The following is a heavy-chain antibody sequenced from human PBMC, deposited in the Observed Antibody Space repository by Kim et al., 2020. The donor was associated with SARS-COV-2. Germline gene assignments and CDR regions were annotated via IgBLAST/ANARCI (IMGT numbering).Heavy chain of an antibody. Sequence: SETLSLTCTVSGGSISSYYWSWIRQPPGKGLEWIGYIYYSGSTNYNPSLKSRVTISVDTSKNQFSLKLSSVTAADTAVYYCARHLPIPRITFDYWGQGTLVTVSS. CDR2: IYYSGST. J-gene: IGHJ4*02. CDR1: GGSISSYY. D-gene: IGHD3-10*01. V-gene: IGHV4-59*08. CDR3: ARHLPIPRITFDY.